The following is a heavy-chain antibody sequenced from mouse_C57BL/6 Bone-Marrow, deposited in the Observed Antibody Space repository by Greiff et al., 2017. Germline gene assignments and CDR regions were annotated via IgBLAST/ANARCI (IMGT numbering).Heavy chain of an antibody. CDR1: GYTFTSHW. V-gene: IGHV1-56*01. D-gene: IGHD2-5*01. Sequence: VQLQQSGPELVRPGASVKISCKAPGYTFTSHWMQCVGQRPGQGLEWIGEIFPGSGSTYYTAKFTGKATLTVDTSSSTAYMQLSSLTSEDSAVYFCANYSNWFAYWGQGTLVTVSA. J-gene: IGHJ3*01. CDR3: ANYSNWFAY. CDR2: IFPGSGST.